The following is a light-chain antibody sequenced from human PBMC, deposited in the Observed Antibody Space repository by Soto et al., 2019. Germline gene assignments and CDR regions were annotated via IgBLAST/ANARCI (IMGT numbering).Light chain of an antibody. V-gene: IGKV1-5*03. CDR3: QQYNTYPLT. Sequence: DIQMTQSPSTLSASVVERVTITCRASQSITTWLAWYQQKPGKAPKRLIYKASSLEGGVPSRFSGSRSGTEINITISSLQPDEFATYYCQQYNTYPLTFGGGTTVEIK. CDR2: KAS. CDR1: QSITTW. J-gene: IGKJ4*01.